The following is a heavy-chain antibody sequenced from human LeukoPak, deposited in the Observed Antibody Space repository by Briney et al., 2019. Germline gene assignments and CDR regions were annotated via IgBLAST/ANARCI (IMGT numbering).Heavy chain of an antibody. J-gene: IGHJ5*02. V-gene: IGHV4-39*07. CDR2: IYYSGST. D-gene: IGHD2-2*01. CDR1: GGSITNSYYY. CDR3: ARESDRYCSSTSCPNWYDP. Sequence: SETLSLTCTVSGGSITNSYYYWGRIRQPPGTGLEWIGSIYYSGSTYYNPSLKSRVTISVDTSKNQFSLKLSSVTAADTAVYYCARESDRYCSSTSCPNWYDPWGQGTLVTVSS.